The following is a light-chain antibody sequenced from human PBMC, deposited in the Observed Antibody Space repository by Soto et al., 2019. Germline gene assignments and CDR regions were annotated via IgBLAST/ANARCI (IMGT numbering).Light chain of an antibody. J-gene: IGLJ1*01. Sequence: QSALTQPPSASGSPGQSVTISCTGTSSDVGGYNFVSWYQQHPGKAPKLLIYEVSKTPSGVPDRFSGSNSDNTASLTVSGIQAEDEADYYCSSYAGSNNRYVFGTGTKVTVL. CDR2: EVS. V-gene: IGLV2-8*01. CDR3: SSYAGSNNRYV. CDR1: SSDVGGYNF.